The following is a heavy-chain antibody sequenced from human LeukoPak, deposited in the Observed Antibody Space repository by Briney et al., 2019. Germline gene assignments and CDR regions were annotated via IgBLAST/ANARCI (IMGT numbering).Heavy chain of an antibody. Sequence: PSETLSLTCAVYGGSFSGYYWSWIRQPPGKGLEWIGEINHSGSTNYNPSLKSRVTISVDTSKNQFSLKLSSVTAADTAVYYCAKRSGWYPRWAYFDYWGQGTLVTVSA. V-gene: IGHV4-34*01. D-gene: IGHD6-19*01. CDR3: AKRSGWYPRWAYFDY. CDR2: INHSGST. J-gene: IGHJ4*02. CDR1: GGSFSGYY.